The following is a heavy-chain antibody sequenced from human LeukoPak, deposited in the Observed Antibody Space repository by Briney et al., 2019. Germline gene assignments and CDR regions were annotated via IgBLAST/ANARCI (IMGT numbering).Heavy chain of an antibody. Sequence: GGSLRLSCAASGFTFSCYGMHWVRQAPGKGLEWVAFIRYDGSNKYYADSVKGRFTISRDNSKNTLYLQMNSLRAEDTAVYYCARLLRYGSGWERDFDYWGQGTLVTVSS. J-gene: IGHJ4*02. V-gene: IGHV3-30*02. CDR3: ARLLRYGSGWERDFDY. CDR2: IRYDGSNK. D-gene: IGHD6-19*01. CDR1: GFTFSCYG.